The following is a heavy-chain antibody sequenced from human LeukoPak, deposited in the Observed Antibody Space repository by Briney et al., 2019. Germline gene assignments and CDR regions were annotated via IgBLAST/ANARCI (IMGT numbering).Heavy chain of an antibody. CDR1: GGSSSGYY. J-gene: IGHJ4*02. D-gene: IGHD3-16*02. CDR2: INHSGST. Sequence: PSETLSLTCAVYGGSSSGYYWSWIRQPPGKGLEWSGEINHSGSTNYNPSLKSRVTISVDTSKNQFSLKLSSVTAADTAVYYCARDPTGITFGGVIVRRYYFDYWGQGTLVTVSS. V-gene: IGHV4-34*01. CDR3: ARDPTGITFGGVIVRRYYFDY.